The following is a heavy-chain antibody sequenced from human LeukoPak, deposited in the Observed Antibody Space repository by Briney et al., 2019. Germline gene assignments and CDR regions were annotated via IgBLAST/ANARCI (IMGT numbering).Heavy chain of an antibody. V-gene: IGHV3-43*01. D-gene: IGHD4-17*01. CDR3: AKNGDYDDYAGAFDM. Sequence: TGGSLRLSCAASGFTFNDYTMHWVRQPPGKGLEWVSLIRWDGDSTYYTDSVKGRFTISRDNRRNSLYLQMNSLRTEDTALYYCAKNGDYDDYAGAFDMWGPGTMVTVSS. J-gene: IGHJ3*02. CDR1: GFTFNDYT. CDR2: IRWDGDST.